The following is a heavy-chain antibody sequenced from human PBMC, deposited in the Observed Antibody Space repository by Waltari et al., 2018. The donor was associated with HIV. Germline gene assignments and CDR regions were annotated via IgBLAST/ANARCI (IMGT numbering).Heavy chain of an antibody. V-gene: IGHV1-2*02. Sequence: QVQLVQSGAEVKKPGASVKVSCKASGYLFTGFYIHWVRQAPGQGLEWMGGIKPNSEDTNYAKKFQGRVTMTRDTSINTAYMDLSSLGSHDTAVYYCARVLRALGYTASATLDYWGQGTLVTVSS. CDR1: GYLFTGFY. D-gene: IGHD2-15*01. J-gene: IGHJ4*02. CDR3: ARVLRALGYTASATLDY. CDR2: IKPNSEDT.